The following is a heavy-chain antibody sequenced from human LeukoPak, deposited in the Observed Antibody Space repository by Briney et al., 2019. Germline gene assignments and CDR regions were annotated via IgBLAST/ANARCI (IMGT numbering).Heavy chain of an antibody. V-gene: IGHV3-23*01. CDR2: ISGSGGST. CDR3: AKPLAVAGTRNVY. Sequence: GGSLRLSCAASGFTFSSYAMSWVRQAPGKGLEWVSAISGSGGSTYYADSVKGRFTISRGNSKNTLYLQMNSLRAEDTAVYYCAKPLAVAGTRNVYWGQGTLVTVSS. J-gene: IGHJ4*02. CDR1: GFTFSSYA. D-gene: IGHD6-19*01.